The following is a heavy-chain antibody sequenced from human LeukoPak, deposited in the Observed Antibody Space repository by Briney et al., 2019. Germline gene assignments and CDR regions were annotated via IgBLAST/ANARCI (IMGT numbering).Heavy chain of an antibody. Sequence: ASVKVSCKASGYTLTSYGISWVRQAPGQGLEWMGWISAYSGNTNYAQKLQGRVTMTTDTSTSTAYMELRSLRSDDTAVYYCAREAGCSSTSCYAGNVYYYYYGMDVWGQGTTVTVSS. V-gene: IGHV1-18*01. D-gene: IGHD2-2*01. CDR2: ISAYSGNT. CDR3: AREAGCSSTSCYAGNVYYYYYGMDV. CDR1: GYTLTSYG. J-gene: IGHJ6*02.